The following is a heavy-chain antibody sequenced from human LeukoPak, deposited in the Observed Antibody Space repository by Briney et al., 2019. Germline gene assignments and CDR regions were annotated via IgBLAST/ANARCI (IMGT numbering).Heavy chain of an antibody. CDR3: ARDGSGSSMAV. Sequence: SGGSLRLSCSVSGFSFSSYVLHWVRQAPGKGLESVSGISQNGDNTYYADSVKGRFTISKDNSENSLYLQMNSLRDEDTAVYYCARDGSGSSMAVWGRGTLVTVSS. D-gene: IGHD3-10*01. CDR1: GFSFSSYV. J-gene: IGHJ4*02. CDR2: ISQNGDNT. V-gene: IGHV3-64*04.